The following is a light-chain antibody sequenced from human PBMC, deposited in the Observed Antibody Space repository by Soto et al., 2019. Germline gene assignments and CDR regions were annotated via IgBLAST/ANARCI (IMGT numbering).Light chain of an antibody. CDR3: HHYGST. J-gene: IGKJ1*01. CDR2: AAS. CDR1: QGITRW. Sequence: DIQMTQSPSSVSPSAGGRVTVTCRASQGITRWLACYQQKPGKAPKVLIYAASSLQSGVPSRFSGTGPGTDFTLTISRLEPEDFAVYYCHHYGSTFGQGTKVDIK. V-gene: IGKV1-12*01.